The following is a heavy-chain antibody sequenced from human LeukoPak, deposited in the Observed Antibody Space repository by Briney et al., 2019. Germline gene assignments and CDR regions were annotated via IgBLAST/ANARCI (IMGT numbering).Heavy chain of an antibody. CDR3: ARMMNLGAVAGTGSAFDI. J-gene: IGHJ3*02. Sequence: ASVKVSCKASGYTFTTYYKHWVRQAPGQGLEWMGIINPSGGSTSYAQKFQGRVTMTRDMSTSTVYMELSSLRSEDTAVYYCARMMNLGAVAGTGSAFDIWGQGTMVTVSS. D-gene: IGHD6-19*01. CDR2: INPSGGST. V-gene: IGHV1-46*01. CDR1: GYTFTTYY.